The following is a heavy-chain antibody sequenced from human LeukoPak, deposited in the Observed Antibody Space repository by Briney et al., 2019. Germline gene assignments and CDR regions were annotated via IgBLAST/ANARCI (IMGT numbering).Heavy chain of an antibody. Sequence: PSETLSFTCTVSGDSISSSNYYWGWIRQPPGKGLEWIGSIYYSGTTYYNSSLKSRVTISVDRSKNQFSLKLSSVTAADTAVYYCARHISAFDYWGQGTLVTVSS. CDR2: IYYSGTT. CDR3: ARHISAFDY. J-gene: IGHJ4*02. V-gene: IGHV4-39*01. CDR1: GDSISSSNYY.